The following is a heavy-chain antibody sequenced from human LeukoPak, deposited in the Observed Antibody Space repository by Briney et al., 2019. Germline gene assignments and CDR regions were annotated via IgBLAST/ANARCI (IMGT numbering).Heavy chain of an antibody. Sequence: GESLKISCKGSGYSFTSYWIGWVRQMPGKGLEWMGIIYPDDSDTKYSQSFQGQVTISADKSISTAYLQWSSLKASDTATYYCARLAFCTNAVCFSNYYYSMDVWGRGTTVTVSS. J-gene: IGHJ6*03. CDR3: ARLAFCTNAVCFSNYYYSMDV. V-gene: IGHV5-51*01. CDR1: GYSFTSYW. CDR2: IYPDDSDT. D-gene: IGHD2-8*01.